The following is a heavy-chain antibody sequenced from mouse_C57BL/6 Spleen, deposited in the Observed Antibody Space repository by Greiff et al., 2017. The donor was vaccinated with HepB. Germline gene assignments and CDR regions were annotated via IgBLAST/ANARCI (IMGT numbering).Heavy chain of an antibody. Sequence: VQLQQPGAELVKPGASVKMSCKASGYTFTSYWITWVKQRPGQGLEWIGDIYPGSGSTNYNEKFKSKATLTVDTSSSTAYLPLSSLTSDDSAFYYCARSGDGYSFAYWGQGTLVTVSA. CDR2: IYPGSGST. CDR3: ARSGDGYSFAY. J-gene: IGHJ3*01. V-gene: IGHV1-55*01. D-gene: IGHD2-3*01. CDR1: GYTFTSYW.